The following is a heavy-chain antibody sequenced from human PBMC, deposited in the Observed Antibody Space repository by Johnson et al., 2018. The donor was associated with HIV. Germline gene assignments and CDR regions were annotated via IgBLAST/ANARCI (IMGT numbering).Heavy chain of an antibody. Sequence: QVQLVESGGGVVQPGRSLRLSCAASGFTFSNYAMHWVRQAPGKGLKWVAVLSYDGSNKYCPNSVKGQFTTSRDNSKNTLYLQTNSLRAEDTAVYYGARDGTTGPSGDAYDIWGQGTMVTVSS. J-gene: IGHJ3*02. V-gene: IGHV3-30*04. D-gene: IGHD4-17*01. CDR2: LSYDGSNK. CDR1: GFTFSNYA. CDR3: ARDGTTGPSGDAYDI.